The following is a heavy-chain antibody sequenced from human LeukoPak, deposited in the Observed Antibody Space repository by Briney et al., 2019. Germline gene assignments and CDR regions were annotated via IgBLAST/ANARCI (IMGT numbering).Heavy chain of an antibody. CDR3: TRDSGTYNWFDP. CDR1: GFTFSDSA. V-gene: IGHV3-73*01. D-gene: IGHD1-26*01. Sequence: GSLKLSCVASGFTFSDSAIHWVRQSSGKGLEWIGHMDKETNLYATALAASVKGRFTVSRDDSKNTAYLHMNGLKTEDTALYYCTRDSGTYNWFDPWGQGTLVTVSS. J-gene: IGHJ5*02. CDR2: MDKETNLYAT.